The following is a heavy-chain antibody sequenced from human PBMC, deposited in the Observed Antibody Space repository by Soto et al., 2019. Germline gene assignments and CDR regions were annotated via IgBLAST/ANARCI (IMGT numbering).Heavy chain of an antibody. CDR3: AKARGYQLLCLGY. V-gene: IGHV3-23*01. Sequence: EVQLLESGGGLVQPGGSLRLSCAASGFTFSSYAMSWVRQAPGKGLEWVSAISGSGGSTYYADSVKGRFTISRDNSKNTLYLQMNSLSAEDTAVYYCAKARGYQLLCLGYWGQGTLVTVSS. D-gene: IGHD2-2*01. CDR2: ISGSGGST. CDR1: GFTFSSYA. J-gene: IGHJ4*02.